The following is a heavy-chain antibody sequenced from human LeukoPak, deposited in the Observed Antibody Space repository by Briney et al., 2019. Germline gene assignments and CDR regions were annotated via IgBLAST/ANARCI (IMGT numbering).Heavy chain of an antibody. V-gene: IGHV3-23*01. J-gene: IGHJ4*02. Sequence: GGSLRLSCAASGFSFSSYAMSWVRQAPGKGLEWVSVISGNGGNTYNADSVKGRFTISRDNSKNTLYLQMNSLRAEDTAVYYCAKDEHYGRSGDFGYWGQGTLVTVSS. CDR2: ISGNGGNT. D-gene: IGHD4-17*01. CDR1: GFSFSSYA. CDR3: AKDEHYGRSGDFGY.